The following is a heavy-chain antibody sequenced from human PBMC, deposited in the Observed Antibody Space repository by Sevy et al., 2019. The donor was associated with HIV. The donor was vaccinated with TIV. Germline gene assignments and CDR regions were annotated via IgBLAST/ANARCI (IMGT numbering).Heavy chain of an antibody. CDR2: ISYDGSNK. V-gene: IGHV3-30*18. J-gene: IGHJ5*02. CDR1: GFTFSSYG. CDR3: AKDLQYCSGGSCYNWSDP. Sequence: GGSLRLSCAASGFTFSSYGMHWVRQAPGKGLEWVAVISYDGSNKYYADSVKGRFTISRDNSKNTLYLQMNSLRAEDTAVYYCAKDLQYCSGGSCYNWSDPWGQGTLVTVSS. D-gene: IGHD2-15*01.